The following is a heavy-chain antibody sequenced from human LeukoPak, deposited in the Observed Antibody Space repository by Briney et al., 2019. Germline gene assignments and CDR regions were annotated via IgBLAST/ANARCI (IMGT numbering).Heavy chain of an antibody. V-gene: IGHV3-7*04. CDR3: ARVSRVVAYLSSFDY. D-gene: IGHD2-15*01. CDR1: GFTFSTYW. J-gene: IGHJ4*02. Sequence: GGSLRLSCAASGFTFSTYWMSWVLQAPGKGLEWVANIKQDGGEKYYVDSVKGRFTISRDNAKNSLYLQMNSLRAEDTAVYYCARVSRVVAYLSSFDYWGQGTLVTVSS. CDR2: IKQDGGEK.